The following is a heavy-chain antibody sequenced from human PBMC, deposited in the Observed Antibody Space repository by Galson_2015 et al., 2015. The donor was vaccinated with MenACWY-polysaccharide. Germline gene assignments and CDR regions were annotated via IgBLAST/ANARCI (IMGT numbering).Heavy chain of an antibody. Sequence: SLRLSCAASGFSFSTYWMSWVRQAPGRGLEWVANINQPGRDKYYVDSVRGRFTISRDNAKNSVYLQMDSLRAEDTAVYYCARPSSGGSYYNDWGQETLVTVSS. CDR1: GFSFSTYW. CDR3: ARPSSGGSYYND. J-gene: IGHJ4*02. D-gene: IGHD2-15*01. V-gene: IGHV3-7*01. CDR2: INQPGRDK.